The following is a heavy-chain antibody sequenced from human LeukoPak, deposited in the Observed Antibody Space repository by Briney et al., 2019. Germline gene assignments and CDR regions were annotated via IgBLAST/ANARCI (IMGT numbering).Heavy chain of an antibody. D-gene: IGHD3-22*01. CDR1: GFTFSSFA. Sequence: GWSLRLSCAASGFTFSSFATSWVRQAPGKGLEWVSGISASGGSTYYADSVKGRFTISRDNSKNTLYLQMNSLRAEDTAVYYCAKGFYDNSASGVFDIWGQGTMVTVSS. V-gene: IGHV3-23*01. CDR2: ISASGGST. J-gene: IGHJ3*02. CDR3: AKGFYDNSASGVFDI.